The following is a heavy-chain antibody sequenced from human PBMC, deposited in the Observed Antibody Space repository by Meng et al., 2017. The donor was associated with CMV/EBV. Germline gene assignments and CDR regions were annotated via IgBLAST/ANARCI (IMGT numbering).Heavy chain of an antibody. V-gene: IGHV3-21*01. D-gene: IGHD1-26*01. Sequence: SGFTFSSYWMHWVRQAPGKGLEWVSSISSSSSYIYYADSVKGRFTISRDNAKNSLYLQMNSLRAEDTAVYYCARDSGSYRLGWFDPWGQGTLVTVSS. CDR3: ARDSGSYRLGWFDP. J-gene: IGHJ5*02. CDR1: GFTFSSYW. CDR2: ISSSSSYI.